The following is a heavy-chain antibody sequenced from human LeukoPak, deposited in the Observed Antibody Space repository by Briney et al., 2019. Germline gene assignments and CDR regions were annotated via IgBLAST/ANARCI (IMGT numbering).Heavy chain of an antibody. D-gene: IGHD4/OR15-4a*01. Sequence: SETLSLTCTVSGGSISSGDYYWSWIRQPPGKGLEWIGYIYYSGSTYYNPSLKSRVTISVDTSKNQFSLKLSSVTAADTAVYYCAQSEAPGAIDYWGQGTLVTVSS. CDR3: AQSEAPGAIDY. CDR2: IYYSGST. CDR1: GGSISSGDYY. V-gene: IGHV4-30-4*08. J-gene: IGHJ4*02.